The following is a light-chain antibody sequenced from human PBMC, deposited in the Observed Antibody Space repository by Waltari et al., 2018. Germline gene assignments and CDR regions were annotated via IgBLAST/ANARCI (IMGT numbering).Light chain of an antibody. CDR3: GAWDSSLSAV. CDR2: END. V-gene: IGLV1-51*02. CDR1: SPYIGNNY. J-gene: IGLJ1*01. Sequence: QSVLTQPLSVFAAPGPTVTISCSGNSPYIGNNYVSWYQQIPGTAPKLLIYENDKRPSGTPDRFSGSKSGTSATLGITGLQTGDEADYYCGAWDSSLSAVFGTGTKVTVL.